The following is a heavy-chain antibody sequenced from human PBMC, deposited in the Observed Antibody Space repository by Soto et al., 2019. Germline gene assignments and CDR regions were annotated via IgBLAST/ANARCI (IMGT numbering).Heavy chain of an antibody. Sequence: ASVKISCEASGYSFTSYGISWVRQAPGQGLEWMGWISPYNGNKDYAQKFQDRVTLTTDTSTNTASMELRSLRSDDTTVYYCARDSRFVGETMFSYFMDVWGIGTTVTVSS. CDR1: GYSFTSYG. D-gene: IGHD3-10*01. CDR2: ISPYNGNK. CDR3: ARDSRFVGETMFSYFMDV. V-gene: IGHV1-18*01. J-gene: IGHJ6*03.